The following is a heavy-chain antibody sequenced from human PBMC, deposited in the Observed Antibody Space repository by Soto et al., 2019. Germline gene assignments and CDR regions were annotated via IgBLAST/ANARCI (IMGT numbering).Heavy chain of an antibody. CDR1: GFTFSSYA. CDR3: AREEEEGCSNTNCPRWFDP. Sequence: GSLRLSCAASGFTFSSYAIHWVRQAPGKGLKWVAVIWYDGSNKYYADSVKGRFTISRDNSKNTVCLQMNSLRAEDTAVYYCAREEEEGCSNTNCPRWFDPWGQGTLVTVSS. D-gene: IGHD2-2*01. J-gene: IGHJ5*02. CDR2: IWYDGSNK. V-gene: IGHV3-30*04.